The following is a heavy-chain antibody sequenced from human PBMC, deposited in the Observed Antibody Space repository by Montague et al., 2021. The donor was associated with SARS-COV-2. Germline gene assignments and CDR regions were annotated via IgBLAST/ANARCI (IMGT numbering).Heavy chain of an antibody. CDR3: ARESRETGSDWYYDFWSGYSLPRGYYYYGMDV. V-gene: IGHV3-48*03. Sequence: SLRLSCAASGFTFSSYEMNWVRQAPGKGLEWVSYISSSGSTIYYADSVKGRFTISRDNAKNSLYLQMNSLRAEDTAVYYCARESRETGSDWYYDFWSGYSLPRGYYYYGMDVWGQGTTVTVSS. D-gene: IGHD3-3*01. J-gene: IGHJ6*02. CDR2: ISSSGSTI. CDR1: GFTFSSYE.